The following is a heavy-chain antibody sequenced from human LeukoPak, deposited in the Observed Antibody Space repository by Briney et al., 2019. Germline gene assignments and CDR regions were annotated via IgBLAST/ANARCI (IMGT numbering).Heavy chain of an antibody. CDR2: FDPEDGET. V-gene: IGHV1-24*01. D-gene: IGHD3-22*01. J-gene: IGHJ5*02. CDR1: GGTFSSYA. CDR3: ATDGDYYDSSGYS. Sequence: ASVKVSCKASGGTFSSYAISWVRQAPGKGLEWMGGFDPEDGETIYAQKFQGRVTMTEDTSTDTAYMELSSLRSEDTAVYYCATDGDYYDSSGYSWGQGTLVTVSS.